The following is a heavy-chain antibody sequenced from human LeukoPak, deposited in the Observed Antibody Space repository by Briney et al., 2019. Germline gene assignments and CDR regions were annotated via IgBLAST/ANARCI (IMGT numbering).Heavy chain of an antibody. J-gene: IGHJ4*01. CDR1: GYTFSRYG. V-gene: IGHV1-18*01. CDR3: ARLAVAGNY. Sequence: VASVKVSCKASGYTFSRYGISWVRQAPGQGLEWMGWISAYNGNTNYAQKLQGRVTMTTDTSTSTAYMELRSLTSDDTAVYYSARLAVAGNYWGHGTLVTVCS. CDR2: ISAYNGNT. D-gene: IGHD6-19*01.